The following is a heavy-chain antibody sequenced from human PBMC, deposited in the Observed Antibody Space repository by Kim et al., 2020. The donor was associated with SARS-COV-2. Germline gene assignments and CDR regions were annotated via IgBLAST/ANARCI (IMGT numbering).Heavy chain of an antibody. CDR2: INPNSGGT. D-gene: IGHD6-19*01. V-gene: IGHV1-2*02. CDR1: GYTFTGYY. CDR3: ARGGSGWYYYYYGMDV. Sequence: ASVKVSCKASGYTFTGYYMHWVRQAPGQGLEWMGWINPNSGGTNYAQKFRGRVTMTRDTSISTAYMELSRLRSDDTAVYYCARGGSGWYYYYYGMDVWGQGTTVTVSS. J-gene: IGHJ6*02.